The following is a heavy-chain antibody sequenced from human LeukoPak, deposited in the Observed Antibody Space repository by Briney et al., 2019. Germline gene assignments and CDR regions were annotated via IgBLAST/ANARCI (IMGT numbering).Heavy chain of an antibody. J-gene: IGHJ4*02. CDR1: GYTFTGYY. V-gene: IGHV1-2*02. D-gene: IGHD4-17*01. Sequence: ASLKVSCKASGYTFTGYYIHWVRQAPGQGLEWMGWINPKSGGTDFAQKFQGRVTMTRDTSISTAYMELSRLRSDDTAVYYCAREEVDYGETFAHWGQGTLVTVSS. CDR3: AREEVDYGETFAH. CDR2: INPKSGGT.